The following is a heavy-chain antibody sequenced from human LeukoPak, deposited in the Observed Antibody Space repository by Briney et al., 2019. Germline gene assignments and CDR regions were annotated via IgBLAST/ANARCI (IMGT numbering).Heavy chain of an antibody. Sequence: AGGSLRLSCAASGFTFRSYAMNWVRQAPGKGLEWVSGISGSGGSTYYADSVKGRFTISRDNSKNTLYLQMNSLRAEDTAVYYCAKLVITSDAFDIWGQGTTVTVSS. CDR1: GFTFRSYA. J-gene: IGHJ3*02. CDR2: ISGSGGST. CDR3: AKLVITSDAFDI. D-gene: IGHD3-22*01. V-gene: IGHV3-23*01.